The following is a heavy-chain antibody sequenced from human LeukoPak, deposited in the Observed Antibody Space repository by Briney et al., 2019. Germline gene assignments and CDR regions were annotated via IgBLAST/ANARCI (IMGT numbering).Heavy chain of an antibody. CDR2: IHNNVNI. Sequence: SETLSLTCTVSGDSISNYFWSWIRLAPGKGLEWIGNIHNNVNINYNPALKSRVTILVDTSKNQFSPKLSSVTAADTAVYYCARKFKKYYYGSGSYLDVWGKGTTVTISS. D-gene: IGHD3-10*01. CDR1: GDSISNYF. J-gene: IGHJ6*04. V-gene: IGHV4-59*12. CDR3: ARKFKKYYYGSGSYLDV.